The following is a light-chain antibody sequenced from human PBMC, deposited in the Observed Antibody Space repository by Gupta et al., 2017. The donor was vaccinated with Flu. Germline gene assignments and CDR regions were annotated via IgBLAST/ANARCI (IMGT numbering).Light chain of an antibody. CDR2: AAS. CDR3: QQRSNWPLT. V-gene: IGKV3-11*01. Sequence: EILFPHSPATLSLSPGESATLSCMASPSVGTSLAWYQQRPGQAPRLLIYAASNRATDIPASLSGSGSGTEFTLTISSLEPEDFAVYYCQQRSNWPLTFGGGTKVEIK. J-gene: IGKJ4*01. CDR1: PSVGTS.